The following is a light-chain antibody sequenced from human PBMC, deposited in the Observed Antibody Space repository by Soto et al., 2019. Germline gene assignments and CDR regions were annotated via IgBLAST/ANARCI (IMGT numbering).Light chain of an antibody. V-gene: IGKV3-20*01. CDR3: QQYGSSPWT. CDR1: QSVSSSY. CDR2: GAS. J-gene: IGKJ1*01. Sequence: EIVSTQSPGTLSLSPGERATLPCRASQSVSSSYLAWYQQKPGQAPRPLIYGASSRAIGIPDRFSGSGSGTDFTLTISRLEPEDFAVYYCQQYGSSPWTFGQGTKVEIK.